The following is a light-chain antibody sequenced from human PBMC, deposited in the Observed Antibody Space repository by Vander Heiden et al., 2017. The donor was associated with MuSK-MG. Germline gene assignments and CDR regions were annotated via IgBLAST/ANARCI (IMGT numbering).Light chain of an antibody. CDR1: QSISSW. CDR3: QQYNTYSPYT. V-gene: IGKV1-5*01. CDR2: DAS. Sequence: DMQMTQSPSTLSASVGDRVTITCRASQSISSWLAWYQQKPGKAPKLLIYDASSLESGVPSRFSGSVSGTEFTLTISSLQPDDFATYYCQQYNTYSPYTFGQGTKLEIK. J-gene: IGKJ2*01.